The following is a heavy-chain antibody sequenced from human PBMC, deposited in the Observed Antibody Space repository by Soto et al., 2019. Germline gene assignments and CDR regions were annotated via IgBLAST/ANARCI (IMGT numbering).Heavy chain of an antibody. CDR1: GGTVASSHW. CDR3: ARAPGTYYYYGMDV. Sequence: PSETLSLTCGVSGGTVASSHWWSWVRQSPGRGLEWIGNVYHTGDTNYNPSLKSRVTISVDTSKTQCSLKLSSVTAADTAVYYCARAPGTYYYYGMDVWGQGTTVTVSS. D-gene: IGHD1-1*01. V-gene: IGHV4-4*02. J-gene: IGHJ6*02. CDR2: VYHTGDT.